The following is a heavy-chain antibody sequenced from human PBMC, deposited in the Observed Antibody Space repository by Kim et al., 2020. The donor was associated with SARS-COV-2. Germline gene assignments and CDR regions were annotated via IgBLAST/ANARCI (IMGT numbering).Heavy chain of an antibody. Sequence: GESLKISCKGSGYSFTSYWISWVRQMPGKGLEWMGRIDPSDSYTNYSPSFQGHVTISADKSISTAYLQWSSLKASDTAMYYCARHTDIVVVPHNWFDPWGQGTLVTVSS. J-gene: IGHJ5*02. CDR2: IDPSDSYT. V-gene: IGHV5-10-1*01. D-gene: IGHD2-2*01. CDR1: GYSFTSYW. CDR3: ARHTDIVVVPHNWFDP.